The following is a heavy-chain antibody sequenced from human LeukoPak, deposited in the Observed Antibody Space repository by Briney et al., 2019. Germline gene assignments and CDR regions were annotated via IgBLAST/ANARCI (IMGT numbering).Heavy chain of an antibody. D-gene: IGHD3-22*01. CDR1: GFTFSSYA. CDR3: AKDRITYDYLDF. CDR2: MSGSGGNT. V-gene: IGHV3-23*01. Sequence: GGSLRLSCAASGFTFSSYATSWVRQAPGKGLEWVSAMSGSGGNTYYTDSVKGRFTISRDNSKNTLFLQMNSLRAEDTAVYYCAKDRITYDYLDFWGQGTLVTVSS. J-gene: IGHJ4*02.